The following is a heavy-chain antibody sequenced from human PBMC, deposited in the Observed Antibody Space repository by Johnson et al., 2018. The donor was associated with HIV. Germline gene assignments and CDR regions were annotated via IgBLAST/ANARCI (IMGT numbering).Heavy chain of an antibody. CDR2: ISYDGSNK. CDR1: GFTFSSYG. D-gene: IGHD6-13*01. V-gene: IGHV3-30*03. J-gene: IGHJ3*02. CDR3: ARGRKDMEAADGLDNDAFDM. Sequence: QVQLVESGGGVVQPGRSLRLSCAASGFTFSSYGMHWVRQAPGKGLEWVAVISYDGSNKYYADSVKGRFTISRDNSKNTLYLQMDSLRPDDTALYYCARGRKDMEAADGLDNDAFDMWGQGTLVTVSS.